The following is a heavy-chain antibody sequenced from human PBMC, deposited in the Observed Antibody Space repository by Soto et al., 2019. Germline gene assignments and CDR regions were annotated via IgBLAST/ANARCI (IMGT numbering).Heavy chain of an antibody. Sequence: SVKVSCKASGGTFSSYAFSWVRQAPGQGLEWMGGIIRIFHTSTYAQNFQGRVTITADESTSTAYMELINLRSDDTAVYYCVHRRDGYNSAFFDYWGQGTLGTVSS. D-gene: IGHD5-12*01. CDR2: IIRIFHTS. CDR3: VHRRDGYNSAFFDY. CDR1: GGTFSSYA. J-gene: IGHJ4*02. V-gene: IGHV1-69*13.